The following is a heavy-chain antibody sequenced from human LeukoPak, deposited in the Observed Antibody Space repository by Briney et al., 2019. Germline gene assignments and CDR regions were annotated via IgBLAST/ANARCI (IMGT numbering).Heavy chain of an antibody. CDR1: GFTFSSHA. CDR2: ISGSGGST. CDR3: AKDGGTYGEYDY. V-gene: IGHV3-23*01. Sequence: PGGSLRLSCAASGFTFSSHAMSWVRQAPGKGLEWVSGISGSGGSTYYADSVKGRFTVSRDNSKNMLYLQMNSLRAEDTAVYYCAKDGGTYGEYDYWGQGTLVTVSS. D-gene: IGHD1-26*01. J-gene: IGHJ4*02.